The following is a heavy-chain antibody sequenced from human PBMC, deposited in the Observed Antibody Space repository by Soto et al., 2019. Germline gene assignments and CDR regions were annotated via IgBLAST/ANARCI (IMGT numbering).Heavy chain of an antibody. CDR2: IYYSGST. V-gene: IGHV4-39*01. CDR3: AIQVGATTESAFGI. J-gene: IGHJ3*02. Sequence: SETLSLTCTVSGGSISSSSYYWGWIRQPPGKGLEWIGSIYYSGSTYYNPSLKSRVTISVDTSKNQFSLKLSSVTAADTAVYYCAIQVGATTESAFGIWGQGTMVTVSS. D-gene: IGHD1-26*01. CDR1: GGSISSSSYY.